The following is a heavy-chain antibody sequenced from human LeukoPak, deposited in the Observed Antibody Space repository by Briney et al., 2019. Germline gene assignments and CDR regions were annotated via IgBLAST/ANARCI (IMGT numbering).Heavy chain of an antibody. CDR2: ISYDGSNK. J-gene: IGHJ4*02. CDR1: GFNFSNYW. CDR3: ARESFY. Sequence: GGSLRLSCAASGFNFSNYWMHWVRQAPGKGLEWVAVISYDGSNKYYADSVKGRFTISRDNSKNTLYLQMNSLRAEDTAVYYCARESFYWGQGTLVTVSS. V-gene: IGHV3-30*03.